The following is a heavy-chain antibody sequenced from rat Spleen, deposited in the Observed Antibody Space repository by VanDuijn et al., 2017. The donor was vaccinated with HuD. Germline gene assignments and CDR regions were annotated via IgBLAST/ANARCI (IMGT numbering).Heavy chain of an antibody. D-gene: IGHD1-2*01. V-gene: IGHV5-20*01. CDR3: TTEDYSSSYWYFDL. Sequence: EVQLVESGGGLVQPGRSLKLSCAASGFTFSSFPMAWVRQAPKKGLEWVASISSGGGGTYYPDSVKGRFTISRDNAKSTLYLQMDSLRSEDTATYYCTTEDYSSSYWYFDLWGPGTMVTVSS. CDR2: ISSGGGGT. J-gene: IGHJ1*01. CDR1: GFTFSSFP.